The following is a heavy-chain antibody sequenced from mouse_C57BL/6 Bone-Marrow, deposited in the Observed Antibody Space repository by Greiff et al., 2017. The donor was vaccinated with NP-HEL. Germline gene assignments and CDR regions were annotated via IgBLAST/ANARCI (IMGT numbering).Heavy chain of an antibody. CDR2: INPNNGGT. J-gene: IGHJ3*01. V-gene: IGHV1-18*01. CDR3: AREGITTVVAPFAY. CDR1: GYTFTDYN. Sequence: EVQLQQSGPELVKPGASVKIPCKASGYTFTDYNMDWVKQSHGKSLEWIGDINPNNGGTIYNQKFKGKATLTVDKSSSTAYMELRSLTSEDTAVYYCAREGITTVVAPFAYWGQGTLVTVSA. D-gene: IGHD1-1*01.